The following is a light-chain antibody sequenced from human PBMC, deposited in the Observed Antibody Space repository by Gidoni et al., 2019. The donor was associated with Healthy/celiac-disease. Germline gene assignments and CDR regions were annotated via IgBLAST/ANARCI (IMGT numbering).Light chain of an antibody. CDR1: QSVSSN. Sequence: IFITHSPATLSVSPGERATLSCRASQSVSSNLAWYQQKPGQAPRLLIYGASTRATGIPARFSGSGSGTEFTLTISSLQSEDFAVYYCQQYNNWPQTFGQGTKVEIK. J-gene: IGKJ1*01. CDR2: GAS. V-gene: IGKV3-15*01. CDR3: QQYNNWPQT.